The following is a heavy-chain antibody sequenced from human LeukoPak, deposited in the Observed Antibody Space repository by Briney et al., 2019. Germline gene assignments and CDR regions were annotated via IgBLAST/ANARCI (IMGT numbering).Heavy chain of an antibody. Sequence: GGSLRLSCAASGFTFSSYAMSWVRQAPGKGQEWVSGITGSGANRYYADSVRGRFTISRDNSKNTMYLQMNSLRVEDTAVYYCANPGGAAAGTNYFDPWGQGTLVTVSS. CDR2: ITGSGANR. J-gene: IGHJ5*02. V-gene: IGHV3-23*01. CDR1: GFTFSSYA. CDR3: ANPGGAAAGTNYFDP. D-gene: IGHD6-13*01.